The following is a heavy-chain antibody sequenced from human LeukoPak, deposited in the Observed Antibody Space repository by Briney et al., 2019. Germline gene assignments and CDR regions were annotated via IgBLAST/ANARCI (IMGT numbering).Heavy chain of an antibody. CDR2: SNDSGST. V-gene: IGHV4-34*01. D-gene: IGHD2-2*03. CDR3: ARGRVDIVVVPAAMSRYFDY. CDR1: GGSFSGSY. Sequence: PSETLSLTCVVNGGSFSGSYWSWIRHPPRKGLGWIGESNDSGSTKYNSSLKSRVTISVDTSKKQFSLTLSSMTAADTAVYYCARGRVDIVVVPAAMSRYFDYWGQGTLVTVSS. J-gene: IGHJ4*02.